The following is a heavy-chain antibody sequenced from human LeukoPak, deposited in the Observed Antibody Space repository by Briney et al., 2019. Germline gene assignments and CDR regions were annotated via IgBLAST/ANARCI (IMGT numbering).Heavy chain of an antibody. CDR3: ARATIRWELSSDY. V-gene: IGHV4-31*03. Sequence: SETLSLTCTVSGGSISSGGYYWSWIRQHPGKGLEWIGYIYYSGSTYYNPSLKSRVTISVDTSKNQFSLKLSSVTAADTAVYYCARATIRWELSSDYWGQGTLVTVSS. D-gene: IGHD1-26*01. CDR2: IYYSGST. CDR1: GGSISSGGYY. J-gene: IGHJ4*02.